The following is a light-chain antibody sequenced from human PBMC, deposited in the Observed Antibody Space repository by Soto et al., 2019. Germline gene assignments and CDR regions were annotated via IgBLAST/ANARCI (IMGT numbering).Light chain of an antibody. CDR2: EVI. Sequence: QSVLTQPPSAYGSPGQSVTISCTGTSSDVGGYNYVSWYQQHPGKAPKVMIYEVIKRPSGVPDRFSGSKSGNTASLTVSGLQPEDEADYYCSSYAGNSTFVFGTGTKLTVL. CDR1: SSDVGGYNY. CDR3: SSYAGNSTFV. V-gene: IGLV2-8*01. J-gene: IGLJ1*01.